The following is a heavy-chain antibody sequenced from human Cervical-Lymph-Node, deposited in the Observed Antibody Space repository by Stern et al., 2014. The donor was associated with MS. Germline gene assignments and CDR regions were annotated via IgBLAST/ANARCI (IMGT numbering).Heavy chain of an antibody. D-gene: IGHD2-15*01. V-gene: IGHV3-30-3*01. J-gene: IGHJ4*02. CDR1: GFIFSNYA. CDR2: VSNEGSKQ. CDR3: GRDTCRGGGCYFRY. Sequence: VQLVESGGGVVQPGRSLRLSCAASGFIFSNYAMHWVRQAPGKGLDWVAFVSNEGSKQFYADSVKGRFTISRDNANHTLYLQMNSLRPEDTAVYYCGRDTCRGGGCYFRYWGQGILITVSS.